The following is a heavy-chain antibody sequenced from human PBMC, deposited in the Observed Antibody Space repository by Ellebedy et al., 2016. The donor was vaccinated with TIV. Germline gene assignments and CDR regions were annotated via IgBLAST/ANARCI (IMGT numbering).Heavy chain of an antibody. CDR3: ARDGFVGAYDY. D-gene: IGHD1-26*01. CDR2: IWHSGST. CDR1: GDSISSSNW. J-gene: IGHJ4*02. Sequence: MPSETLSLTCAVSGDSISSSNWWSWVRQPPGKGLEWIGEIWHSGSTNYNPSLKSRVTISVDTSKNHFSLKLSSVTAADTAVYYCARDGFVGAYDYWGQGTLVTVSS. V-gene: IGHV4-4*02.